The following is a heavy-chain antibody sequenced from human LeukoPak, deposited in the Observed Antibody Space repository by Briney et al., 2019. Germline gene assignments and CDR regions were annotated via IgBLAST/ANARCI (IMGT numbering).Heavy chain of an antibody. CDR2: ISWNSGRT. CDR3: AKGHSSGYFAAFDI. D-gene: IGHD3-22*01. CDR1: GFTFDDYA. V-gene: IGHV3-9*03. Sequence: SGGSLRLSCAASGFTFDDYAMYWVRQAPGKGLEWVSGISWNSGRTAYADSVKGRFTISRDNARNSLYLQINSLRAEDMAFYYCAKGHSSGYFAAFDIWGQGTMVTVSS. J-gene: IGHJ3*02.